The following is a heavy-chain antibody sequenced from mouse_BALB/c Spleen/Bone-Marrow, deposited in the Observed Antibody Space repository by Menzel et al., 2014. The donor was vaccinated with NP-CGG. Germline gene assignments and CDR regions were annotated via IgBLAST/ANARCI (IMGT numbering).Heavy chain of an antibody. D-gene: IGHD2-4*01. V-gene: IGHV1-14*01. Sequence: VQLKQSGPELVKPGASVKMSCKASGYTFTSYVLHWVKQTPRQGLEWIGYIYPYNDVTKYNEKFKAKATLTSDKSSSTAYMELSSLTSEDSAVYYCAREGMSTGDYWGQGTTLTVSS. CDR3: AREGMSTGDY. CDR2: IYPYNDVT. J-gene: IGHJ2*01. CDR1: GYTFTSYV.